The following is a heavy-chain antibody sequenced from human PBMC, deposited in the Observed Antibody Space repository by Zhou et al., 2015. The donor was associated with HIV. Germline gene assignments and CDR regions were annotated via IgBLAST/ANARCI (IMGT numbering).Heavy chain of an antibody. D-gene: IGHD6-19*01. CDR1: GFIFRNYW. Sequence: EVQLVESGGGLVQPGGSLRLSCAASGFIFRNYWMHWVRQVPGKGLVWVSHINYDGNNVDYADSVKGRFTVSRDNAKNTLYLEMNTLGAEDTAVYYCAKDRGWLQHDFWGQGILVTVSS. CDR3: AKDRGWLQHDF. CDR2: INYDGNNV. J-gene: IGHJ4*02. V-gene: IGHV3-74*01.